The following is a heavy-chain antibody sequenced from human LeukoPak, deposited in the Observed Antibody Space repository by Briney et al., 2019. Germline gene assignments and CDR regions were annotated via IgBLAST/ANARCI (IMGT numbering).Heavy chain of an antibody. CDR1: GYTFTGYY. Sequence: ASVKVSCKASGYTFTGYYMHWVRQAPGQGLEWMGWMNPNSGNTGYAQKFQGRVTMTRNTSISTAYMELSSLRSEDTAVYYCARGVGAARALGYWGQGTLVTVSS. CDR3: ARGVGAARALGY. V-gene: IGHV1-8*02. J-gene: IGHJ4*02. CDR2: MNPNSGNT. D-gene: IGHD6-6*01.